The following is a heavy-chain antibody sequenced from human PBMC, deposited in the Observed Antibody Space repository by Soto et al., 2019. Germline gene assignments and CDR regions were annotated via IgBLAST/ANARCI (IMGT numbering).Heavy chain of an antibody. CDR3: AADATLETNIFDY. J-gene: IGHJ4*02. CDR1: GFTFSSYS. V-gene: IGHV3-21*01. CDR2: ISSSSSYI. Sequence: GGSLRLSCAASGFTFSSYSMNWVHQAPGKGLEWVSSISSSSSYIYYADSVKGRFTISRDNAKNSLYLQMNSLRAEDTAVYYCAADATLETNIFDYWGQGTLVTVSS.